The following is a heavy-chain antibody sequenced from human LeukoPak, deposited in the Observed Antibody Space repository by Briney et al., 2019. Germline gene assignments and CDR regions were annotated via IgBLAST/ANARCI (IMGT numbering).Heavy chain of an antibody. D-gene: IGHD2-2*02. CDR3: ARDAIYCSSTSCYNYYYYGMDV. V-gene: IGHV3-7*03. CDR2: IKQDGSEK. J-gene: IGHJ6*04. CDR1: GFTFSSYW. Sequence: GGSLRLSCAASGFTFSSYWMTWVRQAPGKGLEWVANIKQDGSEKYYVDSVKGRFTISRDNAKNSPYLQMNSLRAEDTAVYYCARDAIYCSSTSCYNYYYYGMDVWGKGTTVTVSS.